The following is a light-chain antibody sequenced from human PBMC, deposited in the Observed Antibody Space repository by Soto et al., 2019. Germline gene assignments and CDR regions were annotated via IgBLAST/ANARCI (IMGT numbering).Light chain of an antibody. CDR2: GNS. Sequence: QSVLTQPPSVSGAPGQRVTISFTGSSSNIGAGYDVHWYQQLPGTAPKLLIYGNSNRPSGVPDRFSGSKSGTSASLAITGLQAEDEADYYCQSYDSGLSGVVFGGGTKVTVL. V-gene: IGLV1-40*01. CDR3: QSYDSGLSGVV. CDR1: SSNIGAGYD. J-gene: IGLJ2*01.